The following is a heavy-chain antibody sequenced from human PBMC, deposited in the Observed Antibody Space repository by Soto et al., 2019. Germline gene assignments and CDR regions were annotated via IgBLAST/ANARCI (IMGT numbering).Heavy chain of an antibody. J-gene: IGHJ6*02. CDR2: VNNDGTDT. CDR1: GFTFSNYW. D-gene: IGHD6-13*01. V-gene: IGHV3-74*03. Sequence: EVQLVESGGGLVQPGGSLRLSCAASGFTFSNYWMYWVRQAPGKGLVWASRVNNDGTDTTHADSVKGRFTIYKDNAENTLYLKMNSLKAEATAVYYCARGGLQHALDVWGQGSTVTVSS. CDR3: ARGGLQHALDV.